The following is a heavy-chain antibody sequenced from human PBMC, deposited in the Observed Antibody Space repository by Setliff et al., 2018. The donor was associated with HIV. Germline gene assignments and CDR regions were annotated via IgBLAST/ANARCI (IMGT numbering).Heavy chain of an antibody. V-gene: IGHV3-7*03. J-gene: IGHJ4*02. D-gene: IGHD3-22*01. CDR1: GESFSGYY. Sequence: ETLSLTCAVYGESFSGYYWTWVRQVPGKGLEWVSNTKFDGSESYYVDSVKGRFITSTDNAKNSLFLQMNSLKAEDTAVYYCARAYNVYDYRFDSSGYDYWGQGTLVTVSS. CDR3: ARAYNVYDYRFDSSGYDY. CDR2: TKFDGSES.